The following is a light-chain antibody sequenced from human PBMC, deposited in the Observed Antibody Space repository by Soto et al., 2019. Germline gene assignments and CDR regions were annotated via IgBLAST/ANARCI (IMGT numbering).Light chain of an antibody. J-gene: IGLJ1*01. CDR2: QDT. CDR3: QAWDSRNAGV. V-gene: IGLV3-1*01. Sequence: SSELTQPPSVSVSPGQTVSITCSGDKVGDRYACWYQQKPGQSPVLVIYQDTKRPSGIPERFSGSNSGNTATLTISGTQDMEEADYYCQAWDSRNAGVFGTGTKVTVL. CDR1: KVGDRY.